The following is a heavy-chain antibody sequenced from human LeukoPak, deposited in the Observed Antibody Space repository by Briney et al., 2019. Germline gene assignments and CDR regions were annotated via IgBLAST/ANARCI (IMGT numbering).Heavy chain of an antibody. D-gene: IGHD3-10*01. CDR3: AKPYYYGSGSYYLPDY. CDR1: GFTFSSYA. CDR2: ISGSGGST. J-gene: IGHJ4*02. V-gene: IGHV3-23*01. Sequence: GGSLRLSCAASGFTFSSYAMSWVRQAPGKGLEWVSAISGSGGSTYYADSVKGRFTISRDNSKNTLYLQMNSLRAEDTAVYDGAKPYYYGSGSYYLPDYWGQGTLVTVSS.